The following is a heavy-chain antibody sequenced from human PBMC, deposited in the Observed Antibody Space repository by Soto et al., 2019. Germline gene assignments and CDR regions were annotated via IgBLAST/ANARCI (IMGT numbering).Heavy chain of an antibody. D-gene: IGHD2-2*01. Sequence: QVKLVESGGGVVQPGRSLRLSCAASGFTFNNYNIHWVRQAPGKGLEWVAGIWYDGGNKYYADSVKGRFTISRDNSKNPLDLKMNSLGAEDTALYYCGRGGYCIITSCPYYDYGMHVWGQGTTVTVSS. CDR1: GFTFNNYN. CDR2: IWYDGGNK. J-gene: IGHJ6*02. CDR3: GRGGYCIITSCPYYDYGMHV. V-gene: IGHV3-33*01.